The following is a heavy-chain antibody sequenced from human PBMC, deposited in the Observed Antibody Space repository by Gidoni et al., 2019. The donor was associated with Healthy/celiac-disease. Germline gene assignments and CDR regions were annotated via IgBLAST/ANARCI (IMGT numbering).Heavy chain of an antibody. CDR2: ISYDGSNK. Sequence: QVQLVESGGGVVQPVRSLRFPCAASGFTFSSYAMHWVRQAPGKGLEWVAVISYDGSNKYYADSVKGRFTISRDNSKNTLYLQMNSLRAEDTAVYYCARCSRPDGWFDPWGQGTLVTVSS. V-gene: IGHV3-30-3*01. J-gene: IGHJ5*02. CDR1: GFTFSSYA. CDR3: ARCSRPDGWFDP. D-gene: IGHD2-2*01.